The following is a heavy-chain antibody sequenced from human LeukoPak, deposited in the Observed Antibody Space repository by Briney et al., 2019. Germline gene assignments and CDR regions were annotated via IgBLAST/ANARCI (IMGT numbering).Heavy chain of an antibody. J-gene: IGHJ4*02. CDR3: ARVFDY. CDR1: GFTFSSYA. CDR2: ISYDGSDK. V-gene: IGHV3-30-3*01. Sequence: PGGSLRLSCAASGFTFSSYAMHWVRQAPGKGLEWVAVISYDGSDKYYADSVKGRFTISRDNSKNTLYLRMSSLRAEDTAVYYCARVFDYWGQGTLVTVSS.